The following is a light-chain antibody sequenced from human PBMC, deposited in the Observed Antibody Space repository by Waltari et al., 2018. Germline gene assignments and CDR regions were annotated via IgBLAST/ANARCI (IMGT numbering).Light chain of an antibody. CDR2: GAS. CDR3: QHYRSLPVT. Sequence: EIVLTQSPGTLSLSPGERVTLSCRASQSVSRTLAWYQKKPGQAPRLLIYGASIRATGIPDRFSGSGSGTDFSLTISRLEPEDFAVYYCQHYRSLPVTFGQGTKVEIK. J-gene: IGKJ1*01. V-gene: IGKV3-20*01. CDR1: QSVSRT.